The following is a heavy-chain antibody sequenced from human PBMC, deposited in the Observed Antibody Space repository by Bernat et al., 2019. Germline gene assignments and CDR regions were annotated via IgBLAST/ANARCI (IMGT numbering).Heavy chain of an antibody. CDR2: ISSSSSYI. CDR3: ARERRGYSYGSKPLDY. CDR1: GFTFSSYS. V-gene: IGHV3-21*01. Sequence: EVQLVESGGGLVKPGGSLRLSCAASGFTFSSYSMNWVRQAPGKGLEWVSSISSSSSYIYYADSVKGRFTISRDNAKNSLYLQMNSLRAEDTAVYYCARERRGYSYGSKPLDYWGQGTLVTVSS. J-gene: IGHJ4*02. D-gene: IGHD5-18*01.